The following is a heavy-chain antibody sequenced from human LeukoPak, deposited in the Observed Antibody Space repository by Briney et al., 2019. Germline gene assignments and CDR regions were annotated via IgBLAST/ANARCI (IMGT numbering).Heavy chain of an antibody. CDR1: GFTLSSYW. CDR2: IRRDGTQE. CDR3: ARDSTQYDNGVYFDVHDI. Sequence: GGSLRLSCAASGFTLSSYWMTCVRQAPGKGLEWVANIRRDGTQEHYVDSVEGRFTISRDNAKNSLFLQMNSLRAEDTAVYHCARDSTQYDNGVYFDVHDIWGQGTMVTVSS. V-gene: IGHV3-7*01. D-gene: IGHD2-8*01. J-gene: IGHJ3*02.